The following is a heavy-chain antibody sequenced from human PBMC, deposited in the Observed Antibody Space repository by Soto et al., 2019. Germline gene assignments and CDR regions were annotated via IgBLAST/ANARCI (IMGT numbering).Heavy chain of an antibody. D-gene: IGHD1-1*01. Sequence: GGSLRLSCAASGFTLSNSWMNWVRQAPGKGLEWIGRIKSKVDGGTVEFAAPVKVRFTITRDDPKNTLYLQMNCLKEEDTALYFCTSHLALRHNNYHCAMDVWRRRTKVTFSS. CDR2: IKSKVDGGTV. CDR3: TSHLALRHNNYHCAMDV. V-gene: IGHV3-15*01. J-gene: IGHJ6*02. CDR1: GFTLSNSW.